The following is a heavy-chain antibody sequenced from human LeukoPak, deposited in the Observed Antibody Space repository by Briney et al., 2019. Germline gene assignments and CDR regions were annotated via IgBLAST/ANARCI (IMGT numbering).Heavy chain of an antibody. CDR3: ARRTIGYYFDY. V-gene: IGHV4-59*08. CDR1: GGSMSGYY. D-gene: IGHD2/OR15-2a*01. CDR2: IYYSGST. Sequence: SETLSLTCSVSGGSMSGYYWGWIRQPPGKGLEWIGYIYYSGSTSYNPSLKSRVSISLDTAKNQFSLKLSSVSAADTAIYYCARRTIGYYFDYWGQGTLVTVSS. J-gene: IGHJ4*02.